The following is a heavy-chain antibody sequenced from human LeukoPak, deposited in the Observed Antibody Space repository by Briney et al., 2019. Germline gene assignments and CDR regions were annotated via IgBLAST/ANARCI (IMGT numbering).Heavy chain of an antibody. D-gene: IGHD5-18*01. CDR3: AKDLRGYSYGYFDY. J-gene: IGHJ4*02. Sequence: GGSLRLSCGASGFTFSSYAMSWVRQAPGKGLEWVSAISGSGGSTYYADSVKGRFTISRDNSKNTLYLQMNSLRAEDTAVYYCAKDLRGYSYGYFDYWGQGTLVTVSS. CDR1: GFTFSSYA. CDR2: ISGSGGST. V-gene: IGHV3-23*01.